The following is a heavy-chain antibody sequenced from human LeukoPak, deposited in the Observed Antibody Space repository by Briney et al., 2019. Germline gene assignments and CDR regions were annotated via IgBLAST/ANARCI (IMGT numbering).Heavy chain of an antibody. J-gene: IGHJ5*02. CDR3: ARDATTPLRKLAFDP. D-gene: IGHD4-11*01. CDR2: INPKSGGT. CDR1: GYTFTNYF. Sequence: ASVKVSCKASGYTFTNYFMHWVRQAPGQGLEWMGWINPKSGGTNYAQKFQGRVTMTRDTSISTAYLELNRLRSDDTAIYYCARDATTPLRKLAFDPWGQGALVTVSS. V-gene: IGHV1-2*02.